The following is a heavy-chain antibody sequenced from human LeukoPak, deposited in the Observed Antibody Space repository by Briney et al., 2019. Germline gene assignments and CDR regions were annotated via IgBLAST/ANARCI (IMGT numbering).Heavy chain of an antibody. CDR1: GFTFSSYA. Sequence: GGSLRLSCAASGFTFSSYAMHWVRQAPGKGLEWVAVISYDGSNKYYADSVKGRFTISRDNSKNTLYLQMNSLRAEDTAVYYCAIDLHPQWWELPDYWGQGTLVTVSS. V-gene: IGHV3-30-3*01. D-gene: IGHD1-26*01. CDR3: AIDLHPQWWELPDY. CDR2: ISYDGSNK. J-gene: IGHJ4*02.